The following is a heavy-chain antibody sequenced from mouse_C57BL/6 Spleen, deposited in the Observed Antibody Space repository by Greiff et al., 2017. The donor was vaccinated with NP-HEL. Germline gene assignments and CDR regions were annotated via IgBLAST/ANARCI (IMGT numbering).Heavy chain of an antibody. D-gene: IGHD1-1*01. V-gene: IGHV1-61*01. CDR3: ARGEFTTIDY. CDR2: IYPSDSET. CDR1: GYTFTSYW. J-gene: IGHJ2*01. Sequence: QVQLQQPGAELVRPGSSVKLSCKASGYTFTSYWMDWVKQRPGQGLEWIVNIYPSDSETHYNQKFKDKATLTVDKSSSTAYMQLSSLTSEDSAVYYCARGEFTTIDYWGQGTTLTVSS.